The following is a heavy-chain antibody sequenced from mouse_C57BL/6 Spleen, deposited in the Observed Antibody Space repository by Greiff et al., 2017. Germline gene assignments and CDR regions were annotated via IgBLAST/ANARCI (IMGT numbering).Heavy chain of an antibody. D-gene: IGHD2-4*01. J-gene: IGHJ2*01. CDR2: IYPGDGDT. CDR1: GYAFSSYW. Sequence: QVQLKESGAELVKPGASVKISCKASGYAFSSYWMNWVKQRPGKGLEWIGQIYPGDGDTNYNGKFKGKATLTADKSSSTAYMQLSSLTSEDYAVYFCARWGYDYDPDYWGQGTTLTVSS. CDR3: ARWGYDYDPDY. V-gene: IGHV1-80*01.